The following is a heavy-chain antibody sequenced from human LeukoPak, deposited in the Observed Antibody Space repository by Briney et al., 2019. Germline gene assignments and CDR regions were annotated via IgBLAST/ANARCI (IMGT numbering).Heavy chain of an antibody. CDR3: ARASSSGWYEYFDY. V-gene: IGHV3-7*01. Sequence: GGSLRLSCAASGFTFSSYWMSWVRQAPGKGLEWVANIKQDGSGKYYVNSVKGRFTISRDNAKNSLYLQMNSLRAEDTAVYYCARASSSGWYEYFDYWGQGTLVTVSS. J-gene: IGHJ4*02. CDR1: GFTFSSYW. D-gene: IGHD6-19*01. CDR2: IKQDGSGK.